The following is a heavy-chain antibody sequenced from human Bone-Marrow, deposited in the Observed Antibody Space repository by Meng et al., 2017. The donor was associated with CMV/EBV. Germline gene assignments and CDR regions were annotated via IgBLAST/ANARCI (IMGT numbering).Heavy chain of an antibody. CDR2: IYYSGST. D-gene: IGHD6-13*01. CDR3: ARDGTGVGRYSSSWYPLRLNYYGMDV. V-gene: IGHV4-61*01. J-gene: IGHJ6*02. Sequence: SETLSLTCTVSGGSVSSGSYYWSWIRQPPGKGLEWIGYIYYSGSTNYNPSLKSRVTISVDTSKNQFSLKLSSVTAADTAVYYCARDGTGVGRYSSSWYPLRLNYYGMDVWGQGTTVTVSS. CDR1: GGSVSSGSYY.